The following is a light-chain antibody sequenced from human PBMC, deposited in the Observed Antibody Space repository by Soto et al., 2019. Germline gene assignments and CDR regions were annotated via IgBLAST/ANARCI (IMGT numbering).Light chain of an antibody. Sequence: DIQMTQSPSAMSASVGDRVNITCRASQGIRNYLAWFQQEPGKVPKRLIYAASTLQSGVPSRFSGSGSGTEFTLTISGRQPEDFATYYCLQHNTFPRTFGQGTKLEIK. V-gene: IGKV1-17*03. CDR2: AAS. CDR1: QGIRNY. J-gene: IGKJ1*01. CDR3: LQHNTFPRT.